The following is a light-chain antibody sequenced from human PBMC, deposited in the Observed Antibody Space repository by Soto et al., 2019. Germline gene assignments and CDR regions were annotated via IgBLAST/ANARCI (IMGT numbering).Light chain of an antibody. CDR1: QGIRND. V-gene: IGKV1-39*01. CDR3: QQSLGNPRT. J-gene: IGKJ4*01. Sequence: IHMTQSPSSLSASVGDRVTITCRASQGIRNDLGWYQKKPGKAPKLLIFLASTLETGVPARFGGSGSGTDFTLTISNVQPEDSATYYCQQSLGNPRTFGGGTRVDIQ. CDR2: LAS.